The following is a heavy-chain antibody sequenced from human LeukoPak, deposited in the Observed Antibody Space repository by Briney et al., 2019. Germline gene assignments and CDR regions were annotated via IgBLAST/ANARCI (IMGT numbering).Heavy chain of an antibody. V-gene: IGHV4-4*07. J-gene: IGHJ4*02. Sequence: SETLSLTCTVSGGSISNYYWSWIRQPAGKGLEWIGRIYTSGTTLFNPSLKSRVTLSVDTSKNQFSLNMSSVTAADTAVYYCGRCSSIAAAFDYWGLGTLVTDSS. CDR1: GGSISNYY. D-gene: IGHD6-13*01. CDR3: GRCSSIAAAFDY. CDR2: IYTSGTT.